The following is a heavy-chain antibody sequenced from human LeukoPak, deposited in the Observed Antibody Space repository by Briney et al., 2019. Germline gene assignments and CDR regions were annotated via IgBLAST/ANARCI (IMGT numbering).Heavy chain of an antibody. Sequence: GGSLRLSCAASRFTFSSYSMNWLRQAPGKGLEWVSSISSSSSYIYYADSVKGRFTISRDNAKSSLYLQMNSLRAEDTAVYYCAKGSGSRHDAFDIWGQGTMVTVSS. D-gene: IGHD1-26*01. CDR3: AKGSGSRHDAFDI. J-gene: IGHJ3*02. CDR1: RFTFSSYS. V-gene: IGHV3-21*01. CDR2: ISSSSSYI.